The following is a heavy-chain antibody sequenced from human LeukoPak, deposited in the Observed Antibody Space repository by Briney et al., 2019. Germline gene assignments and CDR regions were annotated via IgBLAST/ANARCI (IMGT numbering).Heavy chain of an antibody. D-gene: IGHD3-22*01. CDR2: MYLSGTT. J-gene: IGHJ4*02. CDR3: AGLVGRYSSGLYYYYFDY. Sequence: SETLSLTCTVSGDSINSLDLWSWVRQPPGKGLEWIGEMYLSGTTHSNPSVKSRVTISIDKSKNQFFLNLSSVTAADTAVYYCAGLVGRYSSGLYYYYFDYWGQGTLATVSS. V-gene: IGHV4-4*02. CDR1: GDSINSLDL.